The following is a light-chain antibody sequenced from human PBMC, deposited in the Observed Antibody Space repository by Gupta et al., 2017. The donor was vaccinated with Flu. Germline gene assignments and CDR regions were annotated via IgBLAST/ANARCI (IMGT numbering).Light chain of an antibody. CDR3: QHYNNFPWT. V-gene: IGKV1-5*03. Sequence: DIQMTQSSSTLSESLGDRVTITCRASQSVSTWLAWYQQKPGKAPKLLIYKASSLESGVPSRCSGSGAGTEFTLTISSLQPDDFASYYCQHYNNFPWTFGQGTKVEIK. CDR1: QSVSTW. J-gene: IGKJ1*01. CDR2: KAS.